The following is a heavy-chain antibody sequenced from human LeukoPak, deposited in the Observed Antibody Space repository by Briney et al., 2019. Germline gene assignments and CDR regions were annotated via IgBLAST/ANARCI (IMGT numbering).Heavy chain of an antibody. V-gene: IGHV3-53*01. CDR2: IYSGGST. Sequence: PGGSLRLSCAASGFTVSSNYMSWVRQAPGKGLEWVSVIYSGGSTYYADSVKGRFTISRDNSKNTLYLQMNSLRAEDTAVYYCARARVSWYLQTTDYFDYWGQGTLVTVSS. CDR1: GFTVSSNY. J-gene: IGHJ4*02. CDR3: ARARVSWYLQTTDYFDY. D-gene: IGHD6-13*01.